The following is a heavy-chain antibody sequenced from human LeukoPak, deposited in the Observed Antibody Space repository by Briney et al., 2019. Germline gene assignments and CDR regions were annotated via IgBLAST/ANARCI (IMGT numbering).Heavy chain of an antibody. Sequence: GASVKVSCKVVAYDFTGYHIHWVRLAPGQGPEWMGRLNPNTGHAVYAFKFQGRVTITRDTSSSTACMEVTRLTSDDTALYYCAKDRDGADRIILWGQGTLVTVSS. D-gene: IGHD5-24*01. J-gene: IGHJ4*02. CDR1: AYDFTGYH. CDR2: LNPNTGHA. CDR3: AKDRDGADRIIL. V-gene: IGHV1-2*06.